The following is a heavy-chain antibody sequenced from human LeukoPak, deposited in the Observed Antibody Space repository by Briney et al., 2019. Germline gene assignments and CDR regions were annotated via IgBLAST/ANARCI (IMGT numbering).Heavy chain of an antibody. CDR3: ARGSTVVTPSDAFDI. J-gene: IGHJ3*02. V-gene: IGHV4-4*02. CDR2: IYHSGST. CDR1: GGSISSSNW. D-gene: IGHD4-23*01. Sequence: SETLSFTCAVSGGSISSSNWWSWVRQPPGKGLEWIGEIYHSGSTNYNPSLKSRVTISVDKSKNQFSLKLSSVTAADTAVYYCARGSTVVTPSDAFDIWGQGTMVTVSS.